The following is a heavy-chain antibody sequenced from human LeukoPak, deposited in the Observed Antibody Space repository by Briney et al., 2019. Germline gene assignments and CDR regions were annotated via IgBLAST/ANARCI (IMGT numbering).Heavy chain of an antibody. CDR3: VRSEYSTFLDY. V-gene: IGHV4-39*07. CDR2: IYYSGIT. J-gene: IGHJ4*02. Sequence: SETLSLTCTVSGVSISTNAYYWGWIRQPPGKGLQWIGIIYYSGITYYNPSLKSRVTISVDTSKNQFSLKVRSVTAADTAVYYCVRSEYSTFLDYWGQGTLVTVSS. CDR1: GVSISTNAYY. D-gene: IGHD6-6*01.